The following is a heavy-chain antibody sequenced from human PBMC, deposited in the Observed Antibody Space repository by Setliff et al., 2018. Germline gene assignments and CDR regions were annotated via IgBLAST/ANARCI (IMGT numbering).Heavy chain of an antibody. V-gene: IGHV1-18*01. Sequence: ASVKVSCKASGYIFKTFGINGMRRAPGQGLEWIGWISPYNGDTKYAQNLQGRVTLTTDTSTSTAYVEVRSLRSDDTAVYYCARSPPNRGVGQGHHMDVWGKGTKVTVSS. CDR1: GYIFKTFG. D-gene: IGHD1-26*01. CDR3: ARSPPNRGVGQGHHMDV. CDR2: ISPYNGDT. J-gene: IGHJ6*03.